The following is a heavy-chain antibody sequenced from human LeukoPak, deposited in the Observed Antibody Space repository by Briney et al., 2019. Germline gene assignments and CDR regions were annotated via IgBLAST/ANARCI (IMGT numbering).Heavy chain of an antibody. V-gene: IGHV1-18*01. CDR1: GYTFTSYG. J-gene: IGHJ6*03. D-gene: IGHD2-2*01. CDR2: ISAYNGHT. Sequence: ASVKVSCKASGYTFTSYGISWVRQAPGQDLEWMGWISAYNGHTDYAQKLQGRVTMTADTSTSTAYMELRSLRSDDTAVYYCAINAYCSSNSCWGNYYYYYMDVWGKGTTVTVSS. CDR3: AINAYCSSNSCWGNYYYYYMDV.